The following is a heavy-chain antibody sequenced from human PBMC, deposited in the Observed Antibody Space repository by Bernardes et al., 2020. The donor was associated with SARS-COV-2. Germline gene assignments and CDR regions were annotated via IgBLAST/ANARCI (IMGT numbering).Heavy chain of an antibody. Sequence: SETLSLTCTVSGGSISSSSYYWGWIRQPPGKGLEWIGSIYYSGSTYYNPSLKSRVTISVDTSKNQFSLKLSSVTAADTAVYYCARLGGSRLYYVSSGYSYYYYYGMDVWGQGTTVTVSS. CDR1: GGSISSSSYY. CDR2: IYYSGST. D-gene: IGHD3-22*01. V-gene: IGHV4-39*01. CDR3: ARLGGSRLYYVSSGYSYYYYYGMDV. J-gene: IGHJ6*02.